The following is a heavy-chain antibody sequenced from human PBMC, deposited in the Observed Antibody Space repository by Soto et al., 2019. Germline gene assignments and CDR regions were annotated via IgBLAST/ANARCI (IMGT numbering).Heavy chain of an antibody. D-gene: IGHD3-3*01. CDR3: ARSPTQRLLHPGYFDY. J-gene: IGHJ4*02. CDR2: IYPGDSDT. Sequence: XESLKISCKGSVYSFTFCWIGWVRQMPGKGLEWMGIIYPGDSDTRYSPSFQGQVTISADKSITTAYLQWSSLKASDTAMYYCARSPTQRLLHPGYFDYWGQGTLVTVSS. V-gene: IGHV5-51*01. CDR1: VYSFTFCW.